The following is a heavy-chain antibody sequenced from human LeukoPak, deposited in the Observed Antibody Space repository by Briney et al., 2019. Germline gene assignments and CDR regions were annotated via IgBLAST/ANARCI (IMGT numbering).Heavy chain of an antibody. V-gene: IGHV4-30-4*08. CDR3: ARDCSGGSCYGAFDI. D-gene: IGHD2-15*01. CDR2: IYDSGST. CDR1: GGSIRSSYYY. J-gene: IGHJ3*02. Sequence: SETLSLTCTVSGGSIRSSYYYWGWIRQPPGKGLEWIGYIYDSGSTYYNPSLKSRITISVDTSENRFSLKLSSVTATDTAVYYCARDCSGGSCYGAFDIWGQGTMVTVSS.